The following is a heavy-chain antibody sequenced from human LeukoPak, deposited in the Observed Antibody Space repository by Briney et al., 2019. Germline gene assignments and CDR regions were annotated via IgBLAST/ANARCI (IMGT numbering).Heavy chain of an antibody. D-gene: IGHD3-9*01. CDR3: AREGSYDILTGYSWAYYYYGMDV. J-gene: IGHJ6*02. Sequence: GASVKVSCKASGYTFTSYGISWVRQAPGQGLEWMGWISAYNGNTNYAQKLQGRVTMTTDTSTSTAYMELRSLRSDDTAVYYCAREGSYDILTGYSWAYYYYGMDVWGQGTTVTVSS. CDR1: GYTFTSYG. CDR2: ISAYNGNT. V-gene: IGHV1-18*01.